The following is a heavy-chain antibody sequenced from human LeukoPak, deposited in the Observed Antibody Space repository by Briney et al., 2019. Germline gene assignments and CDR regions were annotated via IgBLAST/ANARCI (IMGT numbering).Heavy chain of an antibody. CDR2: ICGSGGST. V-gene: IGHV3-23*01. Sequence: GGSLRLSCAASGFTFSSYAMSWVRQAPGKGLEWVSTICGSGGSTYYADSVKGRFTISRDNSKNTLYLQMNSLRAEDTAVYYCAKAIVPAATIELFDFWGQGALVTVSS. D-gene: IGHD2-2*01. CDR3: AKAIVPAATIELFDF. CDR1: GFTFSSYA. J-gene: IGHJ4*02.